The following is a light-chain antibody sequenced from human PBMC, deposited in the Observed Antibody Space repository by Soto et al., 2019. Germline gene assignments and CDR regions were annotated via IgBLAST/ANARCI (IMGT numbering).Light chain of an antibody. CDR2: AAS. CDR1: QSISNY. CDR3: LQDYNYPWT. J-gene: IGKJ1*01. V-gene: IGKV1-6*01. Sequence: IQMTQSPPSLSASVGDRVPIICRASQSISNYLGWYQQKPGKAPKLLIYAASTLQSGVPSRFSGSGSGTGFTLTISSLQPEDCATYYCLQDYNYPWTFGQGTKVDIK.